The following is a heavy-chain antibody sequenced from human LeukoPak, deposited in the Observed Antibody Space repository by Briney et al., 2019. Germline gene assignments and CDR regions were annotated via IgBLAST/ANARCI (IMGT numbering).Heavy chain of an antibody. V-gene: IGHV3-30-3*01. D-gene: IGHD1-26*01. CDR2: ISYDGSNK. CDR1: GFTFSSYA. Sequence: GGSLRLSCAASGFTFSSYAMHWVRQAPGKGLEWVAVISYDGSNKYYADSVKGRFTISRDNSKNTLYLQMNSLRAEDTAVYYCARESGGRGQHFDYWGQGTLVTVSS. CDR3: ARESGGRGQHFDY. J-gene: IGHJ4*02.